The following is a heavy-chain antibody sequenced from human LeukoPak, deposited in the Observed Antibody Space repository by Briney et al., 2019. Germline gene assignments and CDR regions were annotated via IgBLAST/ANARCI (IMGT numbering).Heavy chain of an antibody. Sequence: ASVKVSCKASGYTFPSYFMHWVRQAPGQGLEWMGIINPTGGSTTYAQKFQGRVTMTRDTSTSTVYMELSSLRSDDTAAYYCARTAARRFDYWGQGTLVTVSS. V-gene: IGHV1-46*01. D-gene: IGHD6-6*01. CDR3: ARTAARRFDY. CDR1: GYTFPSYF. J-gene: IGHJ4*02. CDR2: INPTGGST.